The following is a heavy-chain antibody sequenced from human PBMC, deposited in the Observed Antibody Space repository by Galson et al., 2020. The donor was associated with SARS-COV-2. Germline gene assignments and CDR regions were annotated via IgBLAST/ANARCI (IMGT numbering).Heavy chain of an antibody. Sequence: ASVKVSCKTSGYTFTAYYIHWVRQAPGQGLEWMGWINPHTGGTNYAQKFQGWVTMTRDTSISTAYMALSRLKSDDTAVYYCARETEMATFNYFDYWGQGTLGTVSS. CDR2: INPHTGGT. V-gene: IGHV1-2*04. D-gene: IGHD3-3*02. CDR3: ARETEMATFNYFDY. J-gene: IGHJ4*02. CDR1: GYTFTAYY.